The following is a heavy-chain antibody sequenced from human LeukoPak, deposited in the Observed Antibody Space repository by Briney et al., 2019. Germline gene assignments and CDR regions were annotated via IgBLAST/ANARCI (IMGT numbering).Heavy chain of an antibody. CDR1: GFTFSSYA. D-gene: IGHD6-13*01. V-gene: IGHV3-23*01. CDR3: ATGYSSSWYSYYYYYYGMDV. Sequence: QPGGSLRLSCAASGFTFSSYAMSWVRQAPGKGLEWVSAISGSGGSTYYADSVKGRFTISRDNSKNTLYLQMNSLRAEDTAVYYCATGYSSSWYSYYYYYYGMDVWGQGTTVTVSS. CDR2: ISGSGGST. J-gene: IGHJ6*02.